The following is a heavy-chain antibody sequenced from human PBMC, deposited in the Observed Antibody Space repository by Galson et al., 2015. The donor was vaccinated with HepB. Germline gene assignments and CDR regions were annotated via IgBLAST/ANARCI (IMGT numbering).Heavy chain of an antibody. D-gene: IGHD3-22*01. CDR2: ISYDGSSS. V-gene: IGHV3-30*12. CDR3: ARDYSSAYYWAREFRPYYFDY. Sequence: SLRLSCAASGFAFYNYGMHWVRQAPGKGLEWVAVISYDGSSSYIHYADSVKGRFTISRDNAKNSLYLQMNSLRAEDTAVYYCARDYSSAYYWAREFRPYYFDYWGQ. CDR1: GFAFYNYG. J-gene: IGHJ4*02.